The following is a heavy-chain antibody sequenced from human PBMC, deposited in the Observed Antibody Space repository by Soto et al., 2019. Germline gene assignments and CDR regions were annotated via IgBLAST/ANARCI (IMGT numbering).Heavy chain of an antibody. J-gene: IGHJ4*01. Sequence: HPGGSLRLSCVASGFTFNKYGIHWVRQAPGKGLEWVAVVSSDGNTKYYADSVKGRFTISRDNSKNTLYLQIDSLRPEDTAVYYCAKEIAVAGDFDYWGHGTLVTVSS. CDR1: GFTFNKYG. D-gene: IGHD6-19*01. V-gene: IGHV3-30*18. CDR3: AKEIAVAGDFDY. CDR2: VSSDGNTK.